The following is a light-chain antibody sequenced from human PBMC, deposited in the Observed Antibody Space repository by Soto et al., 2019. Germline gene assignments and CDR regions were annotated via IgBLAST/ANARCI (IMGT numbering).Light chain of an antibody. V-gene: IGLV1-44*01. Sequence: QSVLTQPPSASGTPGQRVTISCSGSSCNIGSNTVNWYQQLPGTAPKLLIYNNNQRPSGVPDRFSGSKSGTSASLAISGLQSEDEADYYCAAWDDSLTRVVFGGGTKLTVL. CDR2: NNN. CDR1: SCNIGSNT. CDR3: AAWDDSLTRVV. J-gene: IGLJ2*01.